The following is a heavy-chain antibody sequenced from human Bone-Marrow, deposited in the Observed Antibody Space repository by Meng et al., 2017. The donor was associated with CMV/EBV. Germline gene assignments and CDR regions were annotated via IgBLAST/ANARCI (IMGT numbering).Heavy chain of an antibody. Sequence: ASVKVSCKASGYTFTGYYMHWVRQAPGQGLEWMGWINPNSGGTNYAQKFQGRVTMTRDTSISTAYMELSRLRSDDTAVYYCARAPSTFGGVIVHPPDYWGQGTRVNGAS. CDR3: ARAPSTFGGVIVHPPDY. CDR1: GYTFTGYY. D-gene: IGHD3-16*02. V-gene: IGHV1-2*02. J-gene: IGHJ4*02. CDR2: INPNSGGT.